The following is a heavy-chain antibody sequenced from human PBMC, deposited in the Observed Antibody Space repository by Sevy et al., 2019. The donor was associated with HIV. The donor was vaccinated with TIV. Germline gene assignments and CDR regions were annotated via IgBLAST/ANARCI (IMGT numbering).Heavy chain of an antibody. CDR2: INPDSGGT. J-gene: IGHJ4*02. CDR1: GYTFTGYY. D-gene: IGHD1-26*01. CDR3: ARGRIVEGC. Sequence: ASVKVSCKASGYTFTGYYIHWVRQAPGQGLEWMGCINPDSGGTKYAQRFQGRVTMTRDTSITTVYMELSRLRSDDTAVYYCARGRIVEGCWGQGTLVIVSS. V-gene: IGHV1-2*02.